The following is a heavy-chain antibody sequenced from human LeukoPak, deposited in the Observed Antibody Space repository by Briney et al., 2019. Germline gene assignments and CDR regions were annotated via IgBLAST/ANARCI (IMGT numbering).Heavy chain of an antibody. V-gene: IGHV4-38-2*01. Sequence: PSETLSLTCAVSGYSISSDNYWVWIRQPPGQGLEWTGGIYHSGSTYYNPSLKSRVTMSVDTSKDQFSLKLSSVTAADTAVYYCARAPRDSSSSNYMRRFDYWGQGTLVTVSS. J-gene: IGHJ4*02. CDR1: GYSISSDNY. D-gene: IGHD3-22*01. CDR3: ARAPRDSSSSNYMRRFDY. CDR2: IYHSGST.